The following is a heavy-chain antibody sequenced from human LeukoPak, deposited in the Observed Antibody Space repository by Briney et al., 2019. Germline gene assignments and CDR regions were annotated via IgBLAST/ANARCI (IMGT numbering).Heavy chain of an antibody. CDR3: ASLRQLGAVD. V-gene: IGHV1-69*13. CDR2: IIPIFGTA. CDR1: GGTFSSCD. D-gene: IGHD6-6*01. J-gene: IGHJ4*02. Sequence: SVKVSCKASGGTFSSCDISWVRQAPGQGLEWMGGIIPIFGTANYAQKFQGRVTITADESTSTAYMELSSLRSEDTAVYYCASLRQLGAVDWGQGTLVTVSS.